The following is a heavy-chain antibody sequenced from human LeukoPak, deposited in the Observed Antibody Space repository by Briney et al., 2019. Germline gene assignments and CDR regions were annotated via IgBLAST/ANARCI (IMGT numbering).Heavy chain of an antibody. J-gene: IGHJ6*02. CDR2: INHSGST. CDR3: ARDRRGTTVTPYYYYGMDV. D-gene: IGHD4-17*01. Sequence: PSETLSLTCAVYGGSFSGYYWSWIRQPPGKGLEWIGEINHSGSTNYNPSLKSRVTISVDTSKNQFSLKLSSVTAADTAVYYCARDRRGTTVTPYYYYGMDVWGQGTTVTVSS. CDR1: GGSFSGYY. V-gene: IGHV4-34*01.